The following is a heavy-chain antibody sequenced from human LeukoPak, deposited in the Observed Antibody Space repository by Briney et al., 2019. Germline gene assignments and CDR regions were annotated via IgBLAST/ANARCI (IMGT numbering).Heavy chain of an antibody. CDR3: ATYDSGWYLTY. Sequence: GGSLRLSCAASGFTFSSYSMNWVRQAPGKGLEWVSFIDRDSSITYYADSVRGRFIISRDNARNSLFLQMNSLRAEDTAVYFCATYDSGWYLTYWGQGTLVTVSS. CDR1: GFTFSSYS. D-gene: IGHD6-19*01. J-gene: IGHJ4*02. V-gene: IGHV3-48*01. CDR2: IDRDSSIT.